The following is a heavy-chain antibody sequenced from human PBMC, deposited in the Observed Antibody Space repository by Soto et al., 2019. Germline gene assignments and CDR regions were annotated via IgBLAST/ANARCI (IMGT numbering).Heavy chain of an antibody. CDR3: ARTSITIFGVVRGAFDI. CDR1: GYSFTSYW. Sequence: GESLKISCKGSGYSFTSYWISWVRQMPGKGLEWMGRIDPIDSYTNYSPSFQGHVTISADKSISTAYLQWSSLKASDTAMYYCARTSITIFGVVRGAFDIWGQGTMVTVSS. D-gene: IGHD3-3*01. J-gene: IGHJ3*02. CDR2: IDPIDSYT. V-gene: IGHV5-10-1*01.